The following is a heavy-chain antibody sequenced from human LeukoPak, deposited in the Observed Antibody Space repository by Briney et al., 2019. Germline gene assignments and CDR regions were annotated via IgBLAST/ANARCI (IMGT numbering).Heavy chain of an antibody. J-gene: IGHJ4*02. V-gene: IGHV4-34*01. CDR3: ARGRPWYCSSTSCYKGGYFNY. CDR2: INHSGST. CDR1: GGSFSGYY. Sequence: SETLSLICSVYGGSFSGYYWSWIRQPPGKGLEWIGEINHSGSTNYNPSLKSRVTISVHTSKNQFSLKLSSVTAADTDVFYGARGRPWYCSSTSCYKGGYFNYWGQGTLVTVSS. D-gene: IGHD2-2*02.